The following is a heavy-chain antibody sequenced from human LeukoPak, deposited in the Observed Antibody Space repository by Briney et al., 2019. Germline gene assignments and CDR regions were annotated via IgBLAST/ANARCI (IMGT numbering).Heavy chain of an antibody. Sequence: ASVTVSCKASGFTFSGHYIHWVRQAPGQGLDWMGYINPHSGGTSSPQKFQGRLTMTTDTSISAVYMELSSLTSDDTAMYYCVREGNELLSKNFDYWGQGTLVTVSS. D-gene: IGHD2-21*02. CDR3: VREGNELLSKNFDY. CDR2: INPHSGGT. V-gene: IGHV1-2*02. CDR1: GFTFSGHY. J-gene: IGHJ4*02.